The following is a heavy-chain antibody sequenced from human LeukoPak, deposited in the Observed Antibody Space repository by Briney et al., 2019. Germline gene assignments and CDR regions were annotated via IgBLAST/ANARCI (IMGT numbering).Heavy chain of an antibody. J-gene: IGHJ3*02. Sequence: SETLSLTCTVSGGSISSGDYYWSWIRQPPGKGLEWIGYIYYSGSTNYNPSLKSRVTISVDTSKNQFSLKLSSVTAADTAVYYCARPNYGDYGSDAFDIWGQGTMVTVSS. CDR2: IYYSGST. D-gene: IGHD4-17*01. V-gene: IGHV4-61*08. CDR3: ARPNYGDYGSDAFDI. CDR1: GGSISSGDYY.